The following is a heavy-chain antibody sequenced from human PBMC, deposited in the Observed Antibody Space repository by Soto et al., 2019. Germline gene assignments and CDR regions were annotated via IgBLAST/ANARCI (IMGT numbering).Heavy chain of an antibody. Sequence: QVQLVQSGAEVKKPGSSVKVSCKSSGGTFSTSAISWVRQAPGQGLEWVGGIMPVFPTPDYAQKFQGRVTIAPDESTTTTYMELTCLRADDMAVYYCASDKNRQQFGGSDYTMLDVWGQGTAITVAS. J-gene: IGHJ6*02. V-gene: IGHV1-69*05. CDR3: ASDKNRQQFGGSDYTMLDV. CDR2: IMPVFPTP. D-gene: IGHD1-26*01. CDR1: GGTFSTSA.